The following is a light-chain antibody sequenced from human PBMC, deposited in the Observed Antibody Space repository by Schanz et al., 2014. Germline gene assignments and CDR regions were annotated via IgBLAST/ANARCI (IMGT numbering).Light chain of an antibody. CDR1: QDIRKS. CDR3: QQANTFPLT. CDR2: GAS. J-gene: IGKJ3*01. V-gene: IGKV1-33*01. Sequence: DIQMTQSPSSLSAFVGDRVTITCQASQDIRKSLNWYQQKPGKAPKLLIYGASNLEAGVPSRFSGSGSGTHFTLTISSLQPEDFATYYCQQANTFPLTFGPGTKVDFK.